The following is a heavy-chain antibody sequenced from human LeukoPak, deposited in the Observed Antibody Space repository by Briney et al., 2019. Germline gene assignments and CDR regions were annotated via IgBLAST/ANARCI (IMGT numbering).Heavy chain of an antibody. D-gene: IGHD3-22*01. Sequence: GRSLRLSCAASGFTCDDYAMHWVRQAPGKGLEWVSGISWNSGSIGYADSVKGRFTISRDNAKNSLYLQMNSLRAEDTALYYCAKWSDYDSSGYIDYWGQGTLVTVSS. CDR1: GFTCDDYA. V-gene: IGHV3-9*01. CDR3: AKWSDYDSSGYIDY. CDR2: ISWNSGSI. J-gene: IGHJ4*02.